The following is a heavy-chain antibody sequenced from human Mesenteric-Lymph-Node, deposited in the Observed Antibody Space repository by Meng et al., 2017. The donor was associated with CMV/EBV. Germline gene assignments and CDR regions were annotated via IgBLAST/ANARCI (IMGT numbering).Heavy chain of an antibody. CDR3: VRVRQWLPHDALDI. J-gene: IGHJ3*02. V-gene: IGHV1-18*01. CDR2: ISVDNGNT. D-gene: IGHD6-19*01. Sequence: ASVKVSCKTSGYIFNNYGISWVRQAPGQGLEWMGRISVDNGNTKYAQKLQGRVTMTTDTSTSTAYMELRSLRSDDTAVYYCVRVRQWLPHDALDIWGQGTMVTVSS. CDR1: GYIFNNYG.